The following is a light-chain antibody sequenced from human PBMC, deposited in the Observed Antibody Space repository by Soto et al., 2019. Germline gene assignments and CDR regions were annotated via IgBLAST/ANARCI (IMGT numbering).Light chain of an antibody. Sequence: QSVLPQPPSASGSPGQSVTISCTGTSSDVGGYNYVSWYQQHPGKAPKLMIYEVSKRPSGVPDRFSGSKSGNTASLTVSGLQAEDEADYYCSSYAFGVFGTGTKLTVL. CDR2: EVS. CDR3: SSYAFGV. J-gene: IGLJ1*01. V-gene: IGLV2-8*01. CDR1: SSDVGGYNY.